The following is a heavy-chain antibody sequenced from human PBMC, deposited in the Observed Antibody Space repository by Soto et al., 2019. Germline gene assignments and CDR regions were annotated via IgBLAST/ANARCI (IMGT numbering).Heavy chain of an antibody. Sequence: ASVKVSCKTSGYTFTSYYVHWVRQAPGQGLEWMGWISAYNGNTNYAQKLQGRVTMTTDTSTSTAYMELRSLRSDDTAVYYCARVEVTPYMDVWGKGTTVTVSS. V-gene: IGHV1-18*01. D-gene: IGHD2-15*01. CDR1: GYTFTSYY. J-gene: IGHJ6*03. CDR3: ARVEVTPYMDV. CDR2: ISAYNGNT.